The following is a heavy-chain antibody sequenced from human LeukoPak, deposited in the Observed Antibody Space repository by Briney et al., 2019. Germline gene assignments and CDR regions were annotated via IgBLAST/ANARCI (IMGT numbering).Heavy chain of an antibody. CDR1: GFTVSSNY. CDR3: AKNYNYYGSGTYFAYFSH. Sequence: GGSLRLSCAASGFTVSSNYMSWVRQAPGKGLEWVSVIYSSGSTYYADSVKGRFTISRDNSNNTLYLQMSSLRAEDTAVYYCAKNYNYYGSGTYFAYFSHWGQGTLVTVSS. V-gene: IGHV3-53*01. D-gene: IGHD3-10*01. CDR2: IYSSGST. J-gene: IGHJ4*02.